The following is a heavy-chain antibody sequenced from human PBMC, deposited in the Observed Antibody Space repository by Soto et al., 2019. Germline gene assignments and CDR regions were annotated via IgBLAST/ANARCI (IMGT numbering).Heavy chain of an antibody. CDR3: ARAPKVSGSSQTRPDF. CDR1: SGSFSGYY. J-gene: IGHJ4*02. Sequence: SETLSLTCSIYSGSFSGYYCSWIRQPPGKGLEWIGEISQSGNTNYSPSLKSRVSISIDTSKKQFSLNLASVSAADTAVYYCARAPKVSGSSQTRPDFWGQGTLVTVSS. CDR2: ISQSGNT. D-gene: IGHD6-6*01. V-gene: IGHV4-34*01.